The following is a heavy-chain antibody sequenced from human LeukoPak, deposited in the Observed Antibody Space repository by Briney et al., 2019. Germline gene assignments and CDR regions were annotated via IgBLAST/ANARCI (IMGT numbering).Heavy chain of an antibody. Sequence: SGPTLVKPTQTLTLTCTFSGFSLKTSGLAVGWIRQPPGEALEWLALSYWDDDINYSPRLQSRLTITKDTAKNQVVLTMTNMDPVDTGTYYCVSSRKYCSAGQCWGYLYYHMDVWGKGTTVTVSS. D-gene: IGHD2-15*01. J-gene: IGHJ6*03. CDR1: GFSLKTSGLA. CDR2: SYWDDDI. CDR3: VSSRKYCSAGQCWGYLYYHMDV. V-gene: IGHV2-5*04.